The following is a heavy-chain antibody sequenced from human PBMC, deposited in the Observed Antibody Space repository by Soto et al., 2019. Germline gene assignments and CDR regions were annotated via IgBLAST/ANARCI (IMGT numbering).Heavy chain of an antibody. J-gene: IGHJ4*02. V-gene: IGHV4-31*03. Sequence: QVQLQESGPGLVKPSQTLSLPCTVSGGSICSDGYYWSWIRQHPGKGLEWIGYIYYSGSTYYNPSTQSRVTITIRTSTIVIHLKLSSVNAADTAVYFCQRIDRRSSSCYERGCHGRGGQGTRVPVPS. D-gene: IGHD2-2*01. CDR2: IYYSGST. CDR1: GGSICSDGYY. CDR3: QRIDRRSSSCYERGCHGR.